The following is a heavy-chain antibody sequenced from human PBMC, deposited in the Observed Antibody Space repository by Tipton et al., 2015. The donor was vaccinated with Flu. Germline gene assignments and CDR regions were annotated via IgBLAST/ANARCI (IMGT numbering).Heavy chain of an antibody. CDR2: VYHTGIT. D-gene: IGHD1-1*01. CDR3: ARGVSMTGTVS. J-gene: IGHJ5*02. V-gene: IGHV4-38-2*02. Sequence: TLSLTCTVSGYSISSGYYWGWIWQPPGKGLEWIGSVYHTGITYSTPSLRSRITISVDTSKNQFSLKLSSVTAADTAVYYCARGVSMTGTVSWGQGTLVTVSS. CDR1: GYSISSGYY.